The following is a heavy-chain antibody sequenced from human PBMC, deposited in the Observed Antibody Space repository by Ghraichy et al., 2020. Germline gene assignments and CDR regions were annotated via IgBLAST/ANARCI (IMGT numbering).Heavy chain of an antibody. V-gene: IGHV3-30*01. J-gene: IGHJ4*01. CDR2: ISYDGNNK. D-gene: IGHD3-16*01. CDR1: DFAFSSYP. Sequence: GGSLRLSCAASDFAFSSYPMHWVRQAPGKGLEWVTLISYDGNNKDYADSVKGRFTISRDNSKNTLYLQINSLRLEDTAVYYCAKPVGGPGTYFFDYWGHGTLVTVSS. CDR3: AKPVGGPGTYFFDY.